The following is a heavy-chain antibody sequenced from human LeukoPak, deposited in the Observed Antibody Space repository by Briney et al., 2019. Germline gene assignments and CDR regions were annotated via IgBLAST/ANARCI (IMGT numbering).Heavy chain of an antibody. Sequence: GGSLRLSCAASGFTFSSYAMSWVRQAPGKGLEWVSAISGSGGSTYYADSVKGRFTISRDNSKNTLYLQINSLRTEDTAVYYCAKDRLLNCRGDCYIFDYWGQGTVVTVSS. V-gene: IGHV3-23*01. CDR1: GFTFSSYA. D-gene: IGHD2-21*02. CDR2: ISGSGGST. CDR3: AKDRLLNCRGDCYIFDY. J-gene: IGHJ4*02.